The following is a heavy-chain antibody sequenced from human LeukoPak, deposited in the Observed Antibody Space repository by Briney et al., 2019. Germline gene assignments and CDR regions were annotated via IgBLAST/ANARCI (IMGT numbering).Heavy chain of an antibody. CDR1: GGTFSSYA. D-gene: IGHD2-2*02. V-gene: IGHV1-69*01. J-gene: IGHJ6*03. Sequence: GSSVKVSCKASGGTFSSYAISWVRQAPGQGLEWMGGIIPIFGTANYAQKFQGRVTITADESTSTAYMELSSLRSEDTAVYYCASRKGSTVVVPAAILIAHYYMDVWGKGTTVTVSS. CDR2: IIPIFGTA. CDR3: ASRKGSTVVVPAAILIAHYYMDV.